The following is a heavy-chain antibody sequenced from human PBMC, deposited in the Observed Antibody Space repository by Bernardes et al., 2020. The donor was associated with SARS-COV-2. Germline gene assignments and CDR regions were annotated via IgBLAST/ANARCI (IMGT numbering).Heavy chain of an antibody. Sequence: GGSLRLSCITSGFTFTNHCMSWVRQAPGKGLEWVADINFHGTNKFYIGSVMGRFTVSRDNAQSSVYLQMNSLRAEDTAVYYCARIDEVTGRDYWGQGTLVTVSS. V-gene: IGHV3-7*01. D-gene: IGHD6-19*01. CDR2: INFHGTNK. J-gene: IGHJ4*02. CDR1: GFTFTNHC. CDR3: ARIDEVTGRDY.